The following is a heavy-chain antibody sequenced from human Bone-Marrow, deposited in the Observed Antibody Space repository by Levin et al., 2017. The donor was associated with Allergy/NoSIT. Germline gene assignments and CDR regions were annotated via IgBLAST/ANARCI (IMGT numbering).Heavy chain of an antibody. D-gene: IGHD3-22*01. V-gene: IGHV3-30*18. CDR1: GFKFSSFG. CDR3: AKDSYYDSSGSLDY. CDR2: ISSDESNK. J-gene: IGHJ4*02. Sequence: PGGSLRLSCAASGFKFSSFGIHWVRQAPGKGLDWVAVISSDESNKFYSDSVRGRFTISRDNAKNTVYLQMHSLRADDTAVYYCAKDSYYDSSGSLDYWGQGTLVTVSS.